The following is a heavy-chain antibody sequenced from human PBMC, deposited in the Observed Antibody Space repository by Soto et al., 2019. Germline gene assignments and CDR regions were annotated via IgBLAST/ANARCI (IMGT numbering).Heavy chain of an antibody. Sequence: ASVKVSCKASGGTFSSYAISWVQQPPGQGLEWMGWIIPMFGTANYAQKFQGRLTITADESTSTAYIELSRMRSEDTAVYYCARDIAWVMWIQASSMDVWGQGTRVTSP. CDR1: GGTFSSYA. CDR3: ARDIAWVMWIQASSMDV. J-gene: IGHJ6*02. CDR2: IIPMFGTA. D-gene: IGHD5-18*01. V-gene: IGHV1-69*13.